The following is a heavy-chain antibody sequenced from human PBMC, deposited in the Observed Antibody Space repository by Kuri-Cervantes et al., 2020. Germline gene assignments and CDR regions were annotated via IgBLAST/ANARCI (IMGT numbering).Heavy chain of an antibody. CDR1: GGSFSGYY. D-gene: IGHD2-8*02. CDR2: IIHTGDT. J-gene: IGHJ4*02. CDR3: ARVFGSCTGGFCSFDY. Sequence: SETLSLTCAVYGGSFSGYYWTWIRQPPRKGLEWVGQIIHTGDTLINPSLKSRVTLSVDTSENQLSLRLESVTAADTALYYCARVFGSCTGGFCSFDYWGQGLLVTVSS. V-gene: IGHV4-34*12.